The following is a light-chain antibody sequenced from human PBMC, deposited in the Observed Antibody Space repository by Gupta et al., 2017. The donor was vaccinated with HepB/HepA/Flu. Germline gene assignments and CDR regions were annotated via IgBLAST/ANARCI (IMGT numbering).Light chain of an antibody. Sequence: LTQSPGTLSLSPGERATLSCRASQSVSSSYLAWYQQKPGQAPRLLIYGASSRATGIPDRFSGSGSGTDFTLTISRLEPEDFAVYYCQQYGSSPLTFGGGTKVEIK. CDR2: GAS. CDR1: QSVSSSY. CDR3: QQYGSSPLT. J-gene: IGKJ4*01. V-gene: IGKV3-20*01.